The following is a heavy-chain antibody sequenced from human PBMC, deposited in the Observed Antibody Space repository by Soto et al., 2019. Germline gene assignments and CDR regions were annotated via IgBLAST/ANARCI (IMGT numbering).Heavy chain of an antibody. J-gene: IGHJ6*03. CDR1: GGSFSGYY. CDR3: ARGFRYCSSTSCYLNYYYYYYMDV. CDR2: INHSGST. V-gene: IGHV4-34*01. D-gene: IGHD2-2*01. Sequence: QVQLQQWGAGLLKPSETLSLTCAVYGGSFSGYYWSWIRQPPGKGLEWIGEINHSGSTNYNPSLKSRVTISVDTSKSQFSLKLSSVTAADTAVYYCARGFRYCSSTSCYLNYYYYYYMDVWGKGTTVTVSS.